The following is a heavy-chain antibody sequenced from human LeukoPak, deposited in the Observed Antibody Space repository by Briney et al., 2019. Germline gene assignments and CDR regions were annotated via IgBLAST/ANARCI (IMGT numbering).Heavy chain of an antibody. CDR3: ARDSPGSGRIAAAGATDYMDV. J-gene: IGHJ6*03. Sequence: SVKVSCKASGGTFSSYAISWVRRAPGQGLEWMGGIIPIFGTANYAQRFQGRVTITTDESTSTAYMELSSLRSEDTAVYYCARDSPGSGRIAAAGATDYMDVWGKGTTVTVSS. D-gene: IGHD6-13*01. V-gene: IGHV1-69*05. CDR1: GGTFSSYA. CDR2: IIPIFGTA.